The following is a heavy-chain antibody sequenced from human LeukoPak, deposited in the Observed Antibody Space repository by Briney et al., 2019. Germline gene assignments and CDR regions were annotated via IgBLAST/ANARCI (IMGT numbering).Heavy chain of an antibody. D-gene: IGHD2-15*01. Sequence: GGSLRLSCAASGFTFSSYAMSWVRQAPGKGLEWVSAISGSYTSYYADSVKGRFTISRDNSKNTLYLQMNSLRAEDTALYYCAKSKEDCCGSFDPWGRGTLVTVSS. CDR3: AKSKEDCCGSFDP. CDR2: ISGSYTS. V-gene: IGHV3-23*01. J-gene: IGHJ5*02. CDR1: GFTFSSYA.